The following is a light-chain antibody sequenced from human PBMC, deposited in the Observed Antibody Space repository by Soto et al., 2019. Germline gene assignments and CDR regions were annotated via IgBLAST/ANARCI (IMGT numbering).Light chain of an antibody. J-gene: IGKJ1*01. CDR3: HQTYYTPWT. CDR2: AAS. Sequence: DIQMTQSPSSLSASVGDRVTITWGASQSISSYLNWYQQKPGKAPKLLIYAASSLQSGVPSRFSGSGSGTDFTLTISSLQTEDFATYYCHQTYYTPWTFGPGTKVDI. CDR1: QSISSY. V-gene: IGKV1-39*01.